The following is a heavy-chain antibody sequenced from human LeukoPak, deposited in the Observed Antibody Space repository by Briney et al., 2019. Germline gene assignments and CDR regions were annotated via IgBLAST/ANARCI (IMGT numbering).Heavy chain of an antibody. Sequence: PTGGSLRLSCAASGFSFSNYWMSWVRQAPEKGLQWVANIKQDGSEKYYVDSVKGRFTISRDNAKKSLYLQMNSLRAEDTAVYYCARDRVSVLIAVAGDGDYWGQGTLVTVSS. V-gene: IGHV3-7*01. J-gene: IGHJ4*02. CDR1: GFSFSNYW. CDR3: ARDRVSVLIAVAGDGDY. D-gene: IGHD6-19*01. CDR2: IKQDGSEK.